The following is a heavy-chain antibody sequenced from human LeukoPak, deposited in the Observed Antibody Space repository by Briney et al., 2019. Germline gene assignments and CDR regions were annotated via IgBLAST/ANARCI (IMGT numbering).Heavy chain of an antibody. J-gene: IGHJ4*02. V-gene: IGHV3-48*01. CDR1: GFTFSSYS. Sequence: QAGGSLRLSCAASGFTFSSYSMNWVRQAPGKGLEWISYISSSSSTIYYADSVKGRFTISRDNAKNSLYLQMNSLRAEDTAVYYCARSASYYYANSGYYYTPDFDYWGQGTLVTVSS. D-gene: IGHD3-22*01. CDR3: ARSASYYYANSGYYYTPDFDY. CDR2: ISSSSSTI.